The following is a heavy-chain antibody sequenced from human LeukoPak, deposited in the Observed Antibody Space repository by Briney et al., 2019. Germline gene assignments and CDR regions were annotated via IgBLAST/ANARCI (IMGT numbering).Heavy chain of an antibody. CDR2: ISRDGGGT. J-gene: IGHJ4*02. V-gene: IGHV3-20*04. D-gene: IGHD5-18*01. CDR3: ARDIQLWLPD. Sequence: GGSLRLSCEVSGFTVDDYGMSWVRQTPGKGLEWVSAISRDGGGTIYADSVKGRFTISRDNARNSLYLQMNSLRAEDTAVYYCARDIQLWLPDWGQGTLVTVSS. CDR1: GFTVDDYG.